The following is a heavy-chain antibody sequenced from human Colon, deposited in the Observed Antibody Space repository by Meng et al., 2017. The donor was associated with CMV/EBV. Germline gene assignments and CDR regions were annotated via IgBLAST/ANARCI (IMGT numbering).Heavy chain of an antibody. D-gene: IGHD2-2*01. V-gene: IGHV4-38-2*02. CDR2: IYHSGST. J-gene: IGHJ5*02. CDR3: ARGLFDIVVVPAARGCNWFDP. Sequence: GSLRLSCTVSGYSISSGYYWGWIRQPPGKGLEWIGSIYHSGSTYYNPSLKSRVTISADTSKNQFSLKLSSVTAADTAVYYCARGLFDIVVVPAARGCNWFDPWGQGTLVTVSS. CDR1: GYSISSGYY.